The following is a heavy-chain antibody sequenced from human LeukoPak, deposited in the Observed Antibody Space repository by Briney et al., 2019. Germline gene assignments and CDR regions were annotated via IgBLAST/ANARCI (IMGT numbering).Heavy chain of an antibody. J-gene: IGHJ6*03. CDR3: ARVSGYGLRAYYYYMDV. CDR2: IYYSGST. CDR1: GGSISSYY. V-gene: IGHV4-59*01. D-gene: IGHD4-17*01. Sequence: SETLSLTCTVSGGSISSYYWSWIRQPPGKGLEWIGYIYYSGSTNYNPSLKSRVTISVDTSKNQFSLKLSSVTAADTAVYYCARVSGYGLRAYYYYMDVWGKGTTVTVSS.